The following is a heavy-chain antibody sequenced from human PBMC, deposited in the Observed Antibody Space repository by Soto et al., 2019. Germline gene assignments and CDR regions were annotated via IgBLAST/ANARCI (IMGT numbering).Heavy chain of an antibody. J-gene: IGHJ6*02. V-gene: IGHV3-72*01. CDR1: GFTLSDHF. Sequence: AGGSLRLSCAASGFTLSDHFMDWVRQAPGTGLEWVGRISYKRNSDTINYAASVSGRFTISRDDSKNSLFLQMNDLKNEDTAMNFLARDLTSYSYVRDVGGRGTRATFSS. CDR2: ISYKRNSDTI. CDR3: ARDLTSYSYVRDV. D-gene: IGHD3-10*02.